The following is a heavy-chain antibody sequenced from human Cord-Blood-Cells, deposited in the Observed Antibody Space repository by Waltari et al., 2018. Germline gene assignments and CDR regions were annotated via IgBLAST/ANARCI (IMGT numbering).Heavy chain of an antibody. Sequence: QVQLVQSGAEVKKPGSSVKVSCKASGGTFSSYAISWVRQAPGQGLEWMGGIIPICGTANYAQKFQGRVTITADESTSTAYMELSSLRSEDTAVYYCARGVRIAARPEYYFDYWGQGTLVTVSS. CDR1: GGTFSSYA. V-gene: IGHV1-69*01. CDR2: IIPICGTA. J-gene: IGHJ4*02. D-gene: IGHD6-6*01. CDR3: ARGVRIAARPEYYFDY.